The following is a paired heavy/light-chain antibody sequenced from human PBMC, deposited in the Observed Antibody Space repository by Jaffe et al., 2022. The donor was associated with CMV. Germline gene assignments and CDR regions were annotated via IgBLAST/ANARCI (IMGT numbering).Heavy chain of an antibody. CDR3: AKDIGRDYDFWSGYSPWFDP. CDR2: ISWDGGST. J-gene: IGHJ5*02. Sequence: EVQLVESGGVVVQPGGSLRLSCAASGFTFDDYTMHWVRQAPGKGLEWVSLISWDGGSTYYADSVKGRFTISRDNSKNSLYLQMNSLRTEDTALYYCAKDIGRDYDFWSGYSPWFDPWGQGTLVTVSS. CDR1: GFTFDDYT. V-gene: IGHV3-43*01. D-gene: IGHD3-3*01.
Light chain of an antibody. CDR2: KVS. V-gene: IGKV2-30*02. CDR3: MQGTHWLT. J-gene: IGKJ4*01. Sequence: DVVMTQSPLSLPVTLGQPASISCRSSQSLVHSDGNTYLNWFQQRPGQSPRRLIYKVSNRDSGVPDRFSGSGSGTDFTLKISRVEAEDVGVYYCMQGTHWLTFGGGTKVEIK. CDR1: QSLVHSDGNTY.